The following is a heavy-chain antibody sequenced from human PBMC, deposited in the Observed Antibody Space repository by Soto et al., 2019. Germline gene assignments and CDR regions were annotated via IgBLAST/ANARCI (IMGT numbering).Heavy chain of an antibody. CDR1: EFTFSSYC. Sequence: GGSLRLSCAASEFTFSSYCMHWVRQAPGNGLVWVSRINSDGSSTSYADSVKGRFTISRDNAKNTLYLQMNSLRAEDTAVYYCATDGYTDSGSYYPLDYWGQGTLVTVSS. CDR2: INSDGSST. J-gene: IGHJ4*02. V-gene: IGHV3-74*01. D-gene: IGHD1-26*01. CDR3: ATDGYTDSGSYYPLDY.